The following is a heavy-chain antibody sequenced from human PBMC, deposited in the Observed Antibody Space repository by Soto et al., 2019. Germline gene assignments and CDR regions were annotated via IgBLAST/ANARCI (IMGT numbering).Heavy chain of an antibody. CDR1: GGSVSSGSYY. D-gene: IGHD3-16*01. J-gene: IGHJ4*02. CDR3: AREGDRNAKPFDC. CDR2: IYYSGST. V-gene: IGHV4-61*01. Sequence: PSETLSLTCTVSGGSVSSGSYYWSWIRQPPGRGLEWIGYIYYSGSTNYNPSLKSRVSISLETSKKQFSLKLSSVTAADTAVYYCAREGDRNAKPFDCWGPGTLGTVS.